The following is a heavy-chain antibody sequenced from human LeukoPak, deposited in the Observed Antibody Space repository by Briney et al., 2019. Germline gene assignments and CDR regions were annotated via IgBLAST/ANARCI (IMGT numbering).Heavy chain of an antibody. J-gene: IGHJ4*02. V-gene: IGHV3-30*04. CDR1: GFTFSNYA. CDR2: ISYDRNSK. CDR3: ARVSAYYDFWSAYLDY. Sequence: GGSLRLSCAASGFTFSNYAMHWVRQAPGKGLEWVAVISYDRNSKYYEDSAKGRFTISRDNSKNTLYLQMNSLRAEDTAVYYCARVSAYYDFWSAYLDYWGQGTLVTVTS. D-gene: IGHD3-3*01.